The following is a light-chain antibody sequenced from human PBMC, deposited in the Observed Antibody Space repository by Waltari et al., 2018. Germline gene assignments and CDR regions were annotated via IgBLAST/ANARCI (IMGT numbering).Light chain of an antibody. V-gene: IGLV1-44*01. J-gene: IGLJ3*02. CDR2: RKD. CDR3: ASWDDSLNGRWE. CDR1: SSTIGRNV. Sequence: QSVLTQPPSASGTPGQRVTITCSGSSSTIGRNVVNWFQQDPGTPPNLLIYRKDQRPAGVPDRFSGSKSGTSASLAISWLRPEDEAEYYCASWDDSLNGRWEFGGGTKVTVL.